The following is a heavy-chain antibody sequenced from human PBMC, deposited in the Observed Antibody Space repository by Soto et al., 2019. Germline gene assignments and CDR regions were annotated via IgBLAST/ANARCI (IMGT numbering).Heavy chain of an antibody. V-gene: IGHV3-9*01. Sequence: PGGSLRLSCAASGFTFDDYAMPWVRQAPGKGLEWVSGISWNSGSIGYADSVKGRFTISRDNAKNSLYLQMNSLRAEDTALYYCAKSGLVVQPVDYWGQGTLVTVSS. J-gene: IGHJ4*02. CDR1: GFTFDDYA. D-gene: IGHD3-22*01. CDR3: AKSGLVVQPVDY. CDR2: ISWNSGSI.